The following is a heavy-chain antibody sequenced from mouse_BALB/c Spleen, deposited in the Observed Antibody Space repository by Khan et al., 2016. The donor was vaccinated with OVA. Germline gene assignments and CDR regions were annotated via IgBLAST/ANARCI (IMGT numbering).Heavy chain of an antibody. J-gene: IGHJ3*01. CDR2: VSTGGGYT. CDR3: TRLAYYYDREGFAY. D-gene: IGHD1-1*01. CDR1: GFTFSTYG. V-gene: IGHV5-6*01. Sequence: EVELVESGGDLVKPGGSLKLSCAASGFTFSTYGMSWVRQTPDKRLEWVATVSTGGGYTYYPDSVKGRFTISRDNAKNTLYLQMSSLKSEDKVIFYCTRLAYYYDREGFAYWGQGTLVTVSA.